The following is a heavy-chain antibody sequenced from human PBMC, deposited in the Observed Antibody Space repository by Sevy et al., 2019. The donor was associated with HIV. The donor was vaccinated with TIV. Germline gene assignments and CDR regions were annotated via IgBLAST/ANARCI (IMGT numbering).Heavy chain of an antibody. J-gene: IGHJ5*02. CDR3: ARGILTGYYIDLFDP. CDR2: IYPGDSDT. CDR1: GYSFTSYW. Sequence: GESLKISCKGSGYSFTSYWIGWVRQMPGKGLEWMGIIYPGDSDTRYSPSFQGQVTISADKSISTAYLQWSSLKASDTAMYYCARGILTGYYIDLFDPWGQGTLVTVSS. V-gene: IGHV5-51*01. D-gene: IGHD3-9*01.